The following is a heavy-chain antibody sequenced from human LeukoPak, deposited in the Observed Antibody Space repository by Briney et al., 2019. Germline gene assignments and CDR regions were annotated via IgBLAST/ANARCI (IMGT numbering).Heavy chain of an antibody. D-gene: IGHD3-22*01. CDR1: GFTFSSYW. Sequence: GGSLRLSCAASGFTFSSYWMHWVRQAPGKGLVWVSRINSDGSSTSYADSVKGRFTISRDNAKNSLYLQMNSLRAEDTAVYYCARLGLYYYDSSGYYNWFDPWGQGTLVTVSS. CDR3: ARLGLYYYDSSGYYNWFDP. V-gene: IGHV3-74*01. CDR2: INSDGSST. J-gene: IGHJ5*02.